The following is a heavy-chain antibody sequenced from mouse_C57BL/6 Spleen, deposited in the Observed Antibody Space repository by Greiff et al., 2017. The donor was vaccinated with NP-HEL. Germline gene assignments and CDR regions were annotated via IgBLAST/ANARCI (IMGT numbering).Heavy chain of an antibody. CDR1: GFTFSSYT. CDR2: ISGGGGNT. CDR3: ARERIGDDYYYFDY. J-gene: IGHJ2*01. D-gene: IGHD2-4*01. V-gene: IGHV5-9*01. Sequence: EVQVVESGGGLVKPGGSLKLSCAASGFTFSSYTMSWVRQTPEKRLEWVATISGGGGNTSYPASVKGQFTISRDNAKNTLYLQMSSQTSEDTALYYCARERIGDDYYYFDYWGQGTTLTVSS.